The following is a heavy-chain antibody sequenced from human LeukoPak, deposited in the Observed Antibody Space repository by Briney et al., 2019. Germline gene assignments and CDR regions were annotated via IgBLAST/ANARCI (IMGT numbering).Heavy chain of an antibody. CDR2: IYHSGST. J-gene: IGHJ4*02. V-gene: IGHV4-30-2*01. CDR3: ATVNDYGDCV. CDR1: GGSISSGGYS. Sequence: SQTLSLTCAVSGGSISSGGYSWSWIRQPPGKGLEWIGYIYHSGSTYYNPSLKSRVTISVDRSKNQFSLKLSSVTAADTAVYHCATVNDYGDCVWGQGTLVTVSS. D-gene: IGHD4-17*01.